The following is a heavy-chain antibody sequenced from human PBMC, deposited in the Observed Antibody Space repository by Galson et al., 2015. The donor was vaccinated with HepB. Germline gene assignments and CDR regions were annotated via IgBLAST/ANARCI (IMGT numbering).Heavy chain of an antibody. CDR2: IYPGDSDT. D-gene: IGHD2-21*02. CDR3: ARHSGHIVVVTAPPDY. Sequence: QSGAEVKKPGESLKISCKGSGYSFTSYWIGWVRQMPGKGLEWMGIIYPGDSDTRYSPSFQGQVTVSADKSISTAYLQWSSLKASDTAMYYCARHSGHIVVVTAPPDYWGQGTLVTVSS. J-gene: IGHJ4*02. V-gene: IGHV5-51*01. CDR1: GYSFTSYW.